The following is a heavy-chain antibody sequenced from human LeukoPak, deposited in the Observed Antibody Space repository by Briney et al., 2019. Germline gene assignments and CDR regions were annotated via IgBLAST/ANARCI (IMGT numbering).Heavy chain of an antibody. CDR3: ARASLNYDILTGGGFDY. V-gene: IGHV4-61*08. D-gene: IGHD3-9*01. Sequence: SEILSLTCTVSGGSISSGGYYWSWIRQPPGKGLEWIGYIYYSGSTNYNPSLKSRVTISVDTSKNQFSLKLSSVTAADTAVYYCARASLNYDILTGGGFDYWGQGTLVTVSS. CDR2: IYYSGST. CDR1: GGSISSGGYY. J-gene: IGHJ4*02.